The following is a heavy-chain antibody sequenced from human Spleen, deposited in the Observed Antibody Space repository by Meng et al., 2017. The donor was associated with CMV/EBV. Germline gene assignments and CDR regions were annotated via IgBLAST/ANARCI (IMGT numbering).Heavy chain of an antibody. D-gene: IGHD6-25*01. Sequence: SETLSLTCTVSGGSIRSSNSYWGWIRQPPGKGLEWIGSIYYSGNTYYNPSLKTRVTISLDTSANKFSLRLTSVTAADTALYYCAREGSGLSFDYWGQGTLVTVSS. CDR2: IYYSGNT. CDR1: GGSIRSSNSY. CDR3: AREGSGLSFDY. J-gene: IGHJ4*02. V-gene: IGHV4-39*07.